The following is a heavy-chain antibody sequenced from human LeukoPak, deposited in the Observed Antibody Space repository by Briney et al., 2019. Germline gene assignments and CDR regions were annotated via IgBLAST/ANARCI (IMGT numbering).Heavy chain of an antibody. V-gene: IGHV3-21*01. Sequence: GGSLRLSCAASGFTFSSYSMNWVRQAPGKGLEWVSSISSSSSYIYYADSVKGRFTISRDNAKNSLYLQMNSLRAEDTAVYYCARTLVIVHYFDYWGQGTLVTVSS. CDR2: ISSSSSYI. CDR3: ARTLVIVHYFDY. D-gene: IGHD3-9*01. J-gene: IGHJ4*02. CDR1: GFTFSSYS.